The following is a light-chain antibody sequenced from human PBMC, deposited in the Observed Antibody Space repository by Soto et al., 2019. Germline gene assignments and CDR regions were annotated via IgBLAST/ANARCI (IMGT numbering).Light chain of an antibody. V-gene: IGKV1-39*01. J-gene: IGKJ2*01. Sequence: DIQLIQSPSSLSASVGDRVTITCRASQSISKYLNWYQHKPGKPPQLLIYAASTLQSGVPSRFSGSGSGTDFTLTISSLQPEDVAIYYCQQSYTTPPTYTFGQGTKLEIK. CDR2: AAS. CDR1: QSISKY. CDR3: QQSYTTPPTYT.